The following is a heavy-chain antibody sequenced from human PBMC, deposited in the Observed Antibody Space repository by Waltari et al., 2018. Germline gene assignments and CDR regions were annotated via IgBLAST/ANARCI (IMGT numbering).Heavy chain of an antibody. V-gene: IGHV3-23*01. D-gene: IGHD2-2*02. Sequence: EVQLLESGGGLVQPGGSLRLSCAASGFTFSSYAMSWVRQAPGKGLEWVSAISGSGGSTYYADPVKGRFTISRDNSKNTLYLQMNSLRAEDTAVYYCAKGGPYCSSTSCYTDYFDYWGQGTLVTVSS. CDR3: AKGGPYCSSTSCYTDYFDY. CDR2: ISGSGGST. CDR1: GFTFSSYA. J-gene: IGHJ4*02.